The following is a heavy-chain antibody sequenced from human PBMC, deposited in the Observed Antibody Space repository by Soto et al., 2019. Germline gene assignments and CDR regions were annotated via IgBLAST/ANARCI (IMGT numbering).Heavy chain of an antibody. Sequence: EVQLVESGGGLVRPGRSLRLSCTVSGFTFDDSAMHWVRQAPGKGLEWVSGINWDSGSIGYADSVKGRFTISRDNAKNSLYLQMNSLRAGDTAVYYCARDIIAAASFFNYWGQGTLVTVSS. CDR1: GFTFDDSA. V-gene: IGHV3-9*01. CDR3: ARDIIAAASFFNY. J-gene: IGHJ4*02. D-gene: IGHD6-13*01. CDR2: INWDSGSI.